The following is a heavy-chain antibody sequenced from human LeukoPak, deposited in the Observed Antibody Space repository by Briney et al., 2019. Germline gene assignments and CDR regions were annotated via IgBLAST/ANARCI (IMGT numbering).Heavy chain of an antibody. J-gene: IGHJ4*02. CDR2: IYYSGGT. CDR3: ARQFSGVVAATLGHSDY. Sequence: PSETLSLTCTVSGGSISRNNYYWGWIRQPPGKGLEWIGSIYYSGGTYYNSSLKSRVTISVDTSKNQFSLKLSSVTAADTAVYYCARQFSGVVAATLGHSDYWGQGTLVTVSS. CDR1: GGSISRNNYY. D-gene: IGHD2-15*01. V-gene: IGHV4-39*01.